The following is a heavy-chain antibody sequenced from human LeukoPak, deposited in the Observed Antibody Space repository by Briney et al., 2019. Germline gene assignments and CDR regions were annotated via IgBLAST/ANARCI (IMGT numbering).Heavy chain of an antibody. CDR3: ARDSAARGRYSVAGPFDF. CDR2: MSSNSTYI. D-gene: IGHD6-19*01. Sequence: PGGSLRLSCAASGFTFSSYSMNWVRQAPGKGLEWVSYMSSNSTYIYYADSVKGRFTISRDDAKNSVYLQMNSLRAEDTAIYYCARDSAARGRYSVAGPFDFWGQGSLVTVSA. CDR1: GFTFSSYS. J-gene: IGHJ4*02. V-gene: IGHV3-21*01.